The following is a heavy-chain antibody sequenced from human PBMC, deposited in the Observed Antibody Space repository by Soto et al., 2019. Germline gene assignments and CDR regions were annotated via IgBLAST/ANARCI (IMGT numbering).Heavy chain of an antibody. J-gene: IGHJ5*02. CDR1: GGSISSGGYY. D-gene: IGHD3-16*02. Sequence: SETLSLTCTVSGGSISSGGYYWSWIRQHPGKGLEWIGYIYYSGSTYYNPSLKSRVTISVDTSKNQFSLKLSSVTAADTAVYYCAREMITFGGVIVKGVGENWFDPWGQGTLVTVSS. V-gene: IGHV4-31*03. CDR3: AREMITFGGVIVKGVGENWFDP. CDR2: IYYSGST.